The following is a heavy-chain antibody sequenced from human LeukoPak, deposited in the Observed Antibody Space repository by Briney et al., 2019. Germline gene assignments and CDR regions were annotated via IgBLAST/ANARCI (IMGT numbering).Heavy chain of an antibody. J-gene: IGHJ4*02. V-gene: IGHV4-34*01. Sequence: SETLSLTCAVYGGSFSGYYWSWIRQPPGKGLEWIGEINHSGSTNYNPSLKSRVTILVDTSKNQFSLKLSSVTAADTAVYYCARDGITMIAYWGQGTLVTVSS. CDR3: ARDGITMIAY. D-gene: IGHD3-22*01. CDR2: INHSGST. CDR1: GGSFSGYY.